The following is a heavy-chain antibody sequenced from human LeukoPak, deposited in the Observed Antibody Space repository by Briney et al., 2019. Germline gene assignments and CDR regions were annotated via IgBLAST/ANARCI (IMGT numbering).Heavy chain of an antibody. CDR2: IVVGSGNT. J-gene: IGHJ5*02. D-gene: IGHD3-22*01. CDR1: GFTFTSSA. V-gene: IGHV1-58*02. CDR3: AAIPYYYDSSGYYWFDP. Sequence: SVKVSCKASGFTFTSSAMQWVRQARGQRLEWIGWIVVGSGNTNYAQKFQERVTITRDMSTSTAYVELSSLRSEDTAVYYCAAIPYYYDSSGYYWFDPWGQGTLVTVSS.